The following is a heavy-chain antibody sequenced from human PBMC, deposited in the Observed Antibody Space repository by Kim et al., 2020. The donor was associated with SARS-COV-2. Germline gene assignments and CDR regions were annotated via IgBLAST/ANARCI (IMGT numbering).Heavy chain of an antibody. CDR3: AKVVGATPVDAFDI. J-gene: IGHJ3*02. V-gene: IGHV3-43D*03. Sequence: ADSVKGRFTISRDNSKNSLYLQMNSLRAEDTALYYCAKVVGATPVDAFDIWGQGTMVTVSS. D-gene: IGHD1-26*01.